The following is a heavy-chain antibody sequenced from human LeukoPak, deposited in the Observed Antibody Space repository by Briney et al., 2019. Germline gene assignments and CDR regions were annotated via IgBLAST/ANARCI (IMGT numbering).Heavy chain of an antibody. D-gene: IGHD3-22*01. CDR3: ASRYDPSYYDSSGYYF. V-gene: IGHV4-34*01. Sequence: SETLSLTCAVYGGSFSGYYWSWIRQPPGKGLEWIGEINHSGSTNYNPSLKSRVTISVDTSKNQFSLKLSSVTAADTAAYYCASRYDPSYYDSSGYYFLGQGTLVTVSS. CDR2: INHSGST. J-gene: IGHJ4*02. CDR1: GGSFSGYY.